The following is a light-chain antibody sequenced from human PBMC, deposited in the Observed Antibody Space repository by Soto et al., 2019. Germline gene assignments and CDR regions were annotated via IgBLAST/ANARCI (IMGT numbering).Light chain of an antibody. CDR2: GAS. Sequence: DIQMTQSPSSLPASVGDRISITCRASQSIGTYLSWYQQKPGKAPKLLIYGASNLQSGVPSRFSGSGSGTDFTLTISRLEPEDFAVYYCQQYGSSFGQGTRLEVK. V-gene: IGKV1-39*01. CDR3: QQYGSS. J-gene: IGKJ5*01. CDR1: QSIGTY.